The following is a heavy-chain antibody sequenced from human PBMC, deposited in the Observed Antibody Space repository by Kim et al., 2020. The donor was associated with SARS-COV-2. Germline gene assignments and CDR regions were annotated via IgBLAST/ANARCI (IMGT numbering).Heavy chain of an antibody. CDR2: IYTSGST. D-gene: IGHD1-26*01. CDR3: AREGSGSRPLDY. Sequence: SETLSLTCTVSGDSISSCYWSWIRQPAGKGLEWIGRIYTSGSTNYNPSLKSRVTMLVDTAKNQFSLNLSSVTAADTAVYYCAREGSGSRPLDYWGQGILVTVSA. CDR1: GDSISSCY. V-gene: IGHV4-4*07. J-gene: IGHJ4*02.